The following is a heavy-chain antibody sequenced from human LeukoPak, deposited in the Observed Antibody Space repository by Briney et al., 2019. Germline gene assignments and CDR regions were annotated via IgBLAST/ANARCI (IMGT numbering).Heavy chain of an antibody. Sequence: GGSLRLSCAASGFTFRSSAMSWVRQAPGKGLEWVSGISGSGGSTFNADPVKGRFTISRDNSKNTLYLQMNSLRAEDTAVYYCAKAQGGYSYFDHWGQGTLVTVSS. CDR2: ISGSGGST. J-gene: IGHJ4*02. CDR3: AKAQGGYSYFDH. D-gene: IGHD3-22*01. V-gene: IGHV3-23*01. CDR1: GFTFRSSA.